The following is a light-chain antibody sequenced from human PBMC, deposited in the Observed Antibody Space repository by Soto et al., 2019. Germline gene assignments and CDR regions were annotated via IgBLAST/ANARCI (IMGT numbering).Light chain of an antibody. CDR2: GAS. Sequence: EIVLTQSPGTLSLSPGERATLSCRASQSVISSYLAWYQQKPGQAPRLLIYGASGRATGIPDRFSGSGSGTDFTLTISRLEPEDFTVYYCQQYGSSPQTFGQGTKVDIK. J-gene: IGKJ1*01. CDR3: QQYGSSPQT. V-gene: IGKV3-20*01. CDR1: QSVISSY.